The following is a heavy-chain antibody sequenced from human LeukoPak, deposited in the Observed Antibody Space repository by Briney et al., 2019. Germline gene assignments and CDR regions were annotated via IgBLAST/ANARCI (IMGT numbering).Heavy chain of an antibody. CDR3: ARGVVAATFYYYMDV. D-gene: IGHD2-15*01. V-gene: IGHV1-2*02. CDR2: INPKSGGT. Sequence: ASVKVSCKASGYTFTDYFMNWVRQAPGQGLEWMGWINPKSGGTVYAQKFQGRVTMTRDTSISTAYMELSRLRSDDTAVYYCARGVVAATFYYYMDVWGKGTTVTVSS. J-gene: IGHJ6*03. CDR1: GYTFTDYF.